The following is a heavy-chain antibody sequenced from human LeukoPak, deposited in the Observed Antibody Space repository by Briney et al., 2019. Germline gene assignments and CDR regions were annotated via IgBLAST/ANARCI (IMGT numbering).Heavy chain of an antibody. D-gene: IGHD6-6*01. CDR1: GFTFSSYD. V-gene: IGHV3-13*01. Sequence: GGSLRLSCAASGFTFSSYDMHWVRQATGKGLEWVSAIGTAGDTYYPGSVKGRFTISRDNAKNSLYLQMNSLRAGDTAVYYCARADASRSSSGFDYWGQGTLVTVSS. J-gene: IGHJ4*02. CDR2: IGTAGDT. CDR3: ARADASRSSSGFDY.